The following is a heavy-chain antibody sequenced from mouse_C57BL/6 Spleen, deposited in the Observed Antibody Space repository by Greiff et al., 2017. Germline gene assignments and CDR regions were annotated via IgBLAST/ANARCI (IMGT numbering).Heavy chain of an antibody. D-gene: IGHD1-1*01. CDR1: GFTFTDYY. Sequence: EVKLMESGGGLVQPGGSLSLSCAASGFTFTDYYMSWVRQPPGKALEWLGFIRNKANGYTTEYSASVKGRFTISRDNSQSILYHQMNALRAEDSATYYCARLRYYGSSYGFDYWGQGTTLTVSS. CDR2: IRNKANGYTT. J-gene: IGHJ2*01. V-gene: IGHV7-3*01. CDR3: ARLRYYGSSYGFDY.